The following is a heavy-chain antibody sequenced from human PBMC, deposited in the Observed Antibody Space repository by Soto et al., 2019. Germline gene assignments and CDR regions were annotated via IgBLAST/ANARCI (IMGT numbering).Heavy chain of an antibody. V-gene: IGHV4-59*01. J-gene: IGHJ4*02. Sequence: PSETLSLTCTVSGRSISSYYWTWIRQPPGKGLEWIGYIYYSGSTNYNPSLKSRVTISVDTSKNQFSLKLSSVTAADTAVYYCARVLDYYDSSGYLDYWGQGTLVTVSS. CDR1: GRSISSYY. CDR3: ARVLDYYDSSGYLDY. D-gene: IGHD3-22*01. CDR2: IYYSGST.